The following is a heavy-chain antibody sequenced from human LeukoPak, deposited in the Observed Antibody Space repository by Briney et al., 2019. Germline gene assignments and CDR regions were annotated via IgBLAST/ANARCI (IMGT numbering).Heavy chain of an antibody. J-gene: IGHJ6*03. D-gene: IGHD2-15*01. CDR2: ISSSSSYI. Sequence: GGSLRLSCAASGFTFSSYSMNWVRQAPGKGLEWVSSISSSSSYIYYADSVKGRFTISRDNAKNSLYLQMNSLRAEDTALYYCARAWGCSGGSCSYYYYYYMDVWGKGTTVTVSS. CDR1: GFTFSSYS. V-gene: IGHV3-21*04. CDR3: ARAWGCSGGSCSYYYYYYMDV.